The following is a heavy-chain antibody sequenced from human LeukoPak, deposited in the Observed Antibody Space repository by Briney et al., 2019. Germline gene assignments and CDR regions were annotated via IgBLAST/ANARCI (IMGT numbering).Heavy chain of an antibody. CDR3: ARRGTWGIAAADVDY. Sequence: PSETLSLTCAVSGGSISSSNWWSWVRQPPGKGLEWIGEIYHSGSTNYNPSLKSRVTISVDKSKNQFSLKLSSVTAADTAVYYCARRGTWGIAAADVDYWGQGTLVTVSS. CDR2: IYHSGST. J-gene: IGHJ4*02. D-gene: IGHD6-13*01. CDR1: GGSISSSNW. V-gene: IGHV4-4*02.